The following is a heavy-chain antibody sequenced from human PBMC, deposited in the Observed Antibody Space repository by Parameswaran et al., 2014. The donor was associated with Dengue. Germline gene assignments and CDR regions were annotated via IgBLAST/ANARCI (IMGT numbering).Heavy chain of an antibody. CDR3: ARDRITGTYYYYYGMDV. Sequence: VRQMPGKGLEWMEGSSLSLVQQTTHRSSRGRVTITADESTSTAYMELSSLRSEDTAVYYCARDRITGTYYYYYGMDVWGQGTTVTVSS. CDR2: SSLSLVQ. V-gene: IGHV1-69*01. J-gene: IGHJ6*02. D-gene: IGHD1-20*01.